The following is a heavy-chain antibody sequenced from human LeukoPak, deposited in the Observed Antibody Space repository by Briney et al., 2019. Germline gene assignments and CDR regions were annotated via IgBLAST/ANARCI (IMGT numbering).Heavy chain of an antibody. CDR1: GYTFTDNY. J-gene: IGHJ3*02. D-gene: IGHD3-22*01. Sequence: GASVKVSCKASGYTFTDNYMHWVRQAPGQGLEWMGWIDPHSGGTNYAQKFQGRVTMTRDTSISTAYMELSRLRSDDTAVYYCTREYYDSSGRKHAFDIWGQGTMVTVSS. V-gene: IGHV1-2*02. CDR3: TREYYDSSGRKHAFDI. CDR2: IDPHSGGT.